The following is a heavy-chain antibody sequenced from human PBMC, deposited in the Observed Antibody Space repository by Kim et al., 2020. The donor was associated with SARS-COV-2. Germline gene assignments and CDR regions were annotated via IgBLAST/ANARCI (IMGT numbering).Heavy chain of an antibody. D-gene: IGHD3-16*01. Sequence: YSPSFRGQVTISADKSTTTAYLQWSSLTASDTAMYYCARSAGPYDYYFDYWGQGTLVTVSS. V-gene: IGHV5-51*01. CDR3: ARSAGPYDYYFDY. J-gene: IGHJ4*02.